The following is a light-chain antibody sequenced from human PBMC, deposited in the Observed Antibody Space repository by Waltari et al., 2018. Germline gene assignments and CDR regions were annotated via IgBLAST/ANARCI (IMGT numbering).Light chain of an antibody. CDR2: DVS. CDR3: SSYTSSRTRV. V-gene: IGLV2-14*03. CDR1: SSDVGSYNY. Sequence: QSALTQPASVSGSPGQSITISCTGTSSDVGSYNYVSWYQQHPGTAPKLMIYDVSNRPSGVSNRFSGSKSGNTASLTISGLQGEDEADYYCSSYTSSRTRVFGGGTKLTVL. J-gene: IGLJ3*02.